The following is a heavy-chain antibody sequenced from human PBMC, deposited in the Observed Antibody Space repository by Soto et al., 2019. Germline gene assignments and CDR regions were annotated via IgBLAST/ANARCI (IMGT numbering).Heavy chain of an antibody. D-gene: IGHD6-19*01. Sequence: GGSLRLSCAASGFTFSSYAMIWVRQAPGKGLEWVSSISGSGSNTYYADSVKGRLTISRDNSKNTLYLQLNSLRAEDTAVYYCTNRTYGAVPGLDYWGQGTLVTVSS. V-gene: IGHV3-23*01. CDR1: GFTFSSYA. J-gene: IGHJ4*02. CDR2: ISGSGSNT. CDR3: TNRTYGAVPGLDY.